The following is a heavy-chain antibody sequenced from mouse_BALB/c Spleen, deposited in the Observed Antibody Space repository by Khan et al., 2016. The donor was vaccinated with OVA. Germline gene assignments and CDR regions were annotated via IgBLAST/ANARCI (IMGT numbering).Heavy chain of an antibody. CDR2: ISTNYGDA. V-gene: IGHV1S137*01. J-gene: IGHJ3*01. D-gene: IGHD1-1*02. CDR1: GYTFTDSA. CDR3: VRGGKFAY. Sequence: VQSQQPGAELVRPGVSVKISCKASGYTFTDSAMHWVKQRHAKSLGWIGVISTNYGDADYNQKFQGKASMTVDRSSSTVYMELARVTSEDSAIYYCVRGGKFAYWGQGTLVTVSA.